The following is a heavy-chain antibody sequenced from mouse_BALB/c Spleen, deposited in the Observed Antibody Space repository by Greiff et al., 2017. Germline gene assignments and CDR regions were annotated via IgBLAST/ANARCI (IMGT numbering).Heavy chain of an antibody. J-gene: IGHJ1*01. CDR1: GISITTGNYR. CDR3: ARENWYFDV. CDR2: IYYSGTI. Sequence: EVQLQQSGPGLVKPSQTVSLTCTVTGISITTGNYRWSWIRQFPGNKLEWIGYIYYSGTITYNPSLTSRTTITRDTSKNQFFLEMNSLTAEDTATYYCARENWYFDVWGAGTTVTVSS. V-gene: IGHV3-5*02.